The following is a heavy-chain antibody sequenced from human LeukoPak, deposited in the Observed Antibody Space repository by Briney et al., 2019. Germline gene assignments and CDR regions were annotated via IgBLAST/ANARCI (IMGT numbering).Heavy chain of an antibody. D-gene: IGHD3-10*01. V-gene: IGHV3-74*01. CDR1: GFTFSSFW. CDR2: INADGSST. J-gene: IGHJ4*02. CDR3: AREYYASGDY. Sequence: GGSLRLFCAASGFTFSSFWMPWVRQAPGKGLQWVSRINADGSSTGHADSVKGRLTISRDNAKNTLYLQINSLRAEDTAVYYCAREYYASGDYWGQGTLVTVSS.